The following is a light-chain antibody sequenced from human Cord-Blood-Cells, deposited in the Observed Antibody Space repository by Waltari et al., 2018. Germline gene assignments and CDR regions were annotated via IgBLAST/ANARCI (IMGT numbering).Light chain of an antibody. CDR1: SSDVGGYHY. J-gene: IGLJ2*01. CDR2: DVS. CDR3: SSYTSSSTLDVV. V-gene: IGLV2-14*01. Sequence: QSALTQPASVSGSPGQSITISCTGTSSDVGGYHYVSCYQQHPGKAPNLMIYDVSNRPSGVSNRFSGSKSGNTASLTISGLQAEDEADYYCSSYTSSSTLDVVFGGGTKLTVL.